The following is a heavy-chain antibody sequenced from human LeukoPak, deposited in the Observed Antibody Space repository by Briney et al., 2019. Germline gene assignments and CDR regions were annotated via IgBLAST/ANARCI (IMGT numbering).Heavy chain of an antibody. D-gene: IGHD5-18*01. V-gene: IGHV4-4*02. Sequence: SGTLSLTCAVSGGSISSTNWWNWVRQPPGKGLEWIGEIYHSGNTNYNPSVKSRVTISVDKSKNRFSLKLSSVTAADTAVYYCARNRGYSYGYAFDYWGQGTLVTVSS. CDR1: GGSISSTNW. CDR2: IYHSGNT. J-gene: IGHJ4*02. CDR3: ARNRGYSYGYAFDY.